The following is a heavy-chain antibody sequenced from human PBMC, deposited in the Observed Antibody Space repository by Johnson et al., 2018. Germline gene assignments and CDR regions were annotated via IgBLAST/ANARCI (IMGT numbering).Heavy chain of an antibody. CDR2: IIPILGIA. Sequence: QVQLVQSGAEVKKPGSSVKVSCKASGGTFSSYTISWVRQAPGQGLEWMGRIIPILGIAHYAQKFQGRVTITADKSTSTAYMELSSLRSEDTVVYYCAFCSSTSCSEVYYDYYYYMDVWGKGTTVTVSS. D-gene: IGHD2-2*01. V-gene: IGHV1-69*02. CDR1: GGTFSSYT. J-gene: IGHJ6*03. CDR3: AFCSSTSCSEVYYDYYYYMDV.